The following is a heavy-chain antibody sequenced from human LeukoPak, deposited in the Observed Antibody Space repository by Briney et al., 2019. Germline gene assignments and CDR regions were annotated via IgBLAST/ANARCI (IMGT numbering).Heavy chain of an antibody. V-gene: IGHV3-21*01. Sequence: PGGSLRLSCAASGFTFSSYSMNWVRQAPGKGLEWVSSISSSSSYIYYADSVKGRFTISRDNAKNSLYLQMDSLRAEDTAVYYCAKDPMTTVTSSTGYWGQGTLVTVSS. CDR2: ISSSSSYI. D-gene: IGHD4-17*01. CDR3: AKDPMTTVTSSTGY. CDR1: GFTFSSYS. J-gene: IGHJ4*02.